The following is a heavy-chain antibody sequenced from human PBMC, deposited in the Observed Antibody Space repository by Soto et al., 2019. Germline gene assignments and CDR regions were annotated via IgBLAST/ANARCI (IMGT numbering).Heavy chain of an antibody. V-gene: IGHV4-4*07. D-gene: IGHD3-22*01. CDR3: ARDRKLRVSYYDSSGYYYFDY. J-gene: IGHJ4*02. CDR1: GGSISSYY. Sequence: SETLSLTCTVSGGSISSYYWSWIRQPAGKGLEWIGRIYTSGSTNYNPSLKSRVTMSVDTSKNQFSLKLSSVTAADTAVYYCARDRKLRVSYYDSSGYYYFDYWGQGTLVTSPQ. CDR2: IYTSGST.